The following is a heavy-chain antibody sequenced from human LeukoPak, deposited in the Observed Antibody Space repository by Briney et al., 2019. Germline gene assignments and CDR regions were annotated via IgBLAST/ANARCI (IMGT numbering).Heavy chain of an antibody. Sequence: GGSLRLSCAASGFTFSSYAMSWVRQAPGKGLEWVSAISGSGGSTYYADAVKGRFTISRDNSKNTLYLQMNSLRAEDTAVYYCAKIGVRAYYFDYWGQGTLVTVSS. CDR2: ISGSGGST. CDR3: AKIGVRAYYFDY. CDR1: GFTFSSYA. D-gene: IGHD3-10*01. V-gene: IGHV3-23*01. J-gene: IGHJ4*02.